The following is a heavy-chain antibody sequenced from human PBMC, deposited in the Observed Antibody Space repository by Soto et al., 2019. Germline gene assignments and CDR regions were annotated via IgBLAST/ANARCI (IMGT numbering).Heavy chain of an antibody. CDR3: ARERRDGYKHYFDF. J-gene: IGHJ4*02. CDR2: IYYSGST. V-gene: IGHV4-59*01. Sequence: QVQLQESGPGLVKPSETLSLMCTVSGGSISSYYWSWIRQPPGKGLEWIGYIYYSGSTNYNPSLKSRVTISVDTFKNQFSLEQSSVTAAEQGVYYCARERRDGYKHYFDFWGQGTLVTVSS. D-gene: IGHD5-12*01. CDR1: GGSISSYY.